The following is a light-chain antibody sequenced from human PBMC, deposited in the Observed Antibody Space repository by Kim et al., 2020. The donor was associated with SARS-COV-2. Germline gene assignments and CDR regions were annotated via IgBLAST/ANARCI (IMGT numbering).Light chain of an antibody. V-gene: IGLV3-19*01. CDR3: SSRDFGAYFVI. J-gene: IGLJ2*01. CDR2: GKN. Sequence: SSELTQDPAVSVALGQTVRITCQGDNLRSYFASWYQQKPGQAPILVMFGKNNRPSGIPDRFSGSSSGNTASLTITGAQAEDEADYYCSSRDFGAYFVIFGGGTQLTVL. CDR1: NLRSYF.